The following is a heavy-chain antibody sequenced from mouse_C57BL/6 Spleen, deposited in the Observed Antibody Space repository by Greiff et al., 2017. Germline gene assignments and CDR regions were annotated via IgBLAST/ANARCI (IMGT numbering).Heavy chain of an antibody. J-gene: IGHJ4*01. CDR3: ARSGSKGWYYAMDY. Sequence: QVQLKQPGAELVMPGASVKLSCKASGYTFTSYWMHWVKQRPGQGLEWIGEIEPSDSYTNYNQKFKGKSTLTVDKSSSTAYMQLSSLTSEDSAVYYCARSGSKGWYYAMDYWGQGTSVTVSS. V-gene: IGHV1-69*01. D-gene: IGHD3-1*01. CDR2: IEPSDSYT. CDR1: GYTFTSYW.